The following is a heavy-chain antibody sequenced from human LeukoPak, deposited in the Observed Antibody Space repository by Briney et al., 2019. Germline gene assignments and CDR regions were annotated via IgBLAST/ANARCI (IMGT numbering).Heavy chain of an antibody. CDR3: ARGAAGYSYG. V-gene: IGHV6-1*01. Sequence: SQTLSLTCAISGDSVSSNSAAWNWIRQSPSRGLEWLGRTYYRSKWYNDYAVSVKSRITISLDTSKNQFSLRLSSVTAADTAVYYCARGAAGYSYGWGQGTLVTVSS. CDR2: TYYRSKWYN. J-gene: IGHJ4*02. D-gene: IGHD5-18*01. CDR1: GDSVSSNSAA.